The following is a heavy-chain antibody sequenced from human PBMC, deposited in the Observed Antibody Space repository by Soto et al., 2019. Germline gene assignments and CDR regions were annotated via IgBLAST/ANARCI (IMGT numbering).Heavy chain of an antibody. CDR1: GFTFSSYS. J-gene: IGHJ3*02. D-gene: IGHD2-15*01. Sequence: PGGSLRLSCAASGFTFSSYSMNWVRQAPGKGLEWVSSISSSSSYIYYADSVKGRFTISRDNAKNSLYLQMNSLRAEDTAVFFFARQYCSGGSCYFAFDIGGKGKMVTAS. CDR3: ARQYCSGGSCYFAFDI. CDR2: ISSSSSYI. V-gene: IGHV3-21*01.